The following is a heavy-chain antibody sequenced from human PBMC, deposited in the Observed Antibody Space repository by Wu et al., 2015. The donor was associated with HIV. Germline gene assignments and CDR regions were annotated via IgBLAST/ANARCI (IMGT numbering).Heavy chain of an antibody. CDR1: GYTFTNYG. CDR2: ISAYNGNT. J-gene: IGHJ6*03. V-gene: IGHV1-18*01. CDR3: ARAPLRIAAADTATYMDV. Sequence: QVQLVQSGAEVKKPGASVKVSCKASGYTFTNYGISWVRQAPGQGLEWMGWISAYNGNTNYAQKLQGRVTMTTDTSTSTAYMELRSLRSDDTAVYYCARAPLRIAAADTATYMDVWDKGTTVTVSS. D-gene: IGHD6-13*01.